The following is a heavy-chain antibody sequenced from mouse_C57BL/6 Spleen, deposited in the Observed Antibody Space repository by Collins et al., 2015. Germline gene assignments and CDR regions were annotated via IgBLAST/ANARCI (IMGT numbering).Heavy chain of an antibody. J-gene: IGHJ3*01. CDR1: GYTFTDYA. CDR2: ISTYYGDA. Sequence: QVQLQQSGAELVRPGVSVKISCKGSGYTFTDYAVHWVKQSHAKSLEWIGVISTYYGDASYNQKFKGKATMTVDKSSSTAYMELARLTSEDSAIYYCAREGFAYWGQGTLVTVSA. V-gene: IGHV1S137*01. CDR3: AREGFAY.